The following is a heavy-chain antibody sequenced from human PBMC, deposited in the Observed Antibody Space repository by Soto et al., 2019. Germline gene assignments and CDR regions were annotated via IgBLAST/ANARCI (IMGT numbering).Heavy chain of an antibody. CDR1: GFIFSSYA. CDR3: VKGPEDCSGVRCYSGLVY. V-gene: IGHV3-23*01. CDR2: ISASGDAA. J-gene: IGHJ4*02. D-gene: IGHD2-15*01. Sequence: EVQLLESGGGLVQPGGSLRLSCAASGFIFSSYAMTWVRQVPGKGLEWVSVISASGDAADYADSLKGRFTISRDNSENILFLHMNNLRGDDTAVYYCVKGPEDCSGVRCYSGLVYWGQGTLVTVS.